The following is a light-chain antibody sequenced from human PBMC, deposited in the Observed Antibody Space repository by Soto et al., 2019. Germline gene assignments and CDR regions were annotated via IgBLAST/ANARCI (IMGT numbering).Light chain of an antibody. J-gene: IGKJ5*01. V-gene: IGKV3-15*01. CDR1: QTVHNN. Sequence: EVVMAQSPATLSVSPGETVTLSCRASQTVHNNYLAWYQQKPGQAPRHHIYGVSARATGIPARFSGSGSGTEYTLTINVLQSEDSAVYYCQQYTNWPITFGQGTRLEIK. CDR2: GVS. CDR3: QQYTNWPIT.